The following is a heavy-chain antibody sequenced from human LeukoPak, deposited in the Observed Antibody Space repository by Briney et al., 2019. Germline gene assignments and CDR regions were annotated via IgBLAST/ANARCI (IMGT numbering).Heavy chain of an antibody. Sequence: ASVTVSFKASDYTFTSYGISWVRQAPGQGLEWMGWISAYNGYAKYAQNVQGRVTTTTDTSTSTAYMDLRSLRSDDTAVYYCARNDSSAYDYWGQGTLVTVSS. V-gene: IGHV1-18*01. CDR1: DYTFTSYG. CDR3: ARNDSSAYDY. D-gene: IGHD2-15*01. J-gene: IGHJ4*02. CDR2: ISAYNGYA.